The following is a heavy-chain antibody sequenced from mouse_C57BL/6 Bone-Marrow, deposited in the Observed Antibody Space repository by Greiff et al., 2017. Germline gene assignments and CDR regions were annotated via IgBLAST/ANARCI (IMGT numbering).Heavy chain of an antibody. CDR2: IWSGGST. D-gene: IGHD2-2*01. Sequence: QVQLQQSGPGLVQPSQSLSITCTVSGFSLTSYGVHWVRQPPGKGLEWLGVIWSGGSTDYNAASISSLSTSKDNSKSKVFFKMNSLQADDTAIYYCAKMVEAWFAYWGQGTLVTVSA. V-gene: IGHV2-4*01. CDR3: AKMVEAWFAY. CDR1: GFSLTSYG. J-gene: IGHJ3*01.